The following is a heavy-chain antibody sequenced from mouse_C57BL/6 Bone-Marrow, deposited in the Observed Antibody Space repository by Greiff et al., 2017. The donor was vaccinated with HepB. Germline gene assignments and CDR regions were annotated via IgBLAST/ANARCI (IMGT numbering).Heavy chain of an antibody. Sequence: EVKLMESGGGLVQPGGSLKLSCAASGFTFSDYYMYWVRQTPEKRLEWVAYISNGGGSTYYPDTVKGRFTISRDNAKNTLYLQMSRLKSEDTAMYYCARRGITTVVATDAMDYWGQGTSVTVSS. CDR1: GFTFSDYY. D-gene: IGHD1-1*01. J-gene: IGHJ4*01. CDR2: ISNGGGST. CDR3: ARRGITTVVATDAMDY. V-gene: IGHV5-12*01.